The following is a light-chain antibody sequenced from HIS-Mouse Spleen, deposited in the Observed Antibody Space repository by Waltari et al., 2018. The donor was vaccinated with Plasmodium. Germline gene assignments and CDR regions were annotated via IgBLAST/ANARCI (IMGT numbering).Light chain of an antibody. J-gene: IGLJ2*01. CDR2: DDS. Sequence: SYVLTQPPSVSVAPGQTARITCGGHTIGSKSLHWYQPKPGQAPGLVVYDDSDRPSGIPERFSGSNSGNTATLTISRVEAGDEADYYCQVWDSSSDHVVFGGGTKLTVL. V-gene: IGLV3-21*02. CDR1: TIGSKS. CDR3: QVWDSSSDHVV.